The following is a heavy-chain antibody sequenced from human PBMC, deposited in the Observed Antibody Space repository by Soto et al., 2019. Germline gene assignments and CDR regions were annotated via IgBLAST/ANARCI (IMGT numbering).Heavy chain of an antibody. V-gene: IGHV1-69*12. CDR1: GGTFNYYA. CDR2: MVPISGTT. D-gene: IGHD2-21*01. CDR3: ARSGVVVNAFDS. J-gene: IGHJ3*02. Sequence: QVQLVQSGAEVKKPGSSVKVSCKVSGGTFNYYAINWVRQAPGQGLEWMGGMVPISGTTNYAKKFQGSVTITADESTSTANMELSSLRSEDTAVYYCARSGVVVNAFDSWGQGTLVTVSS.